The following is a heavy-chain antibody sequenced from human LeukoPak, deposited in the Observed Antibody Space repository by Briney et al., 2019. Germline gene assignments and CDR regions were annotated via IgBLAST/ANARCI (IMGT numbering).Heavy chain of an antibody. CDR3: ARDAIGRRWLQFNYYYYMDV. CDR1: GFTFSDYY. J-gene: IGHJ6*03. Sequence: GGSLRLSCAASGFTFSDYYMSWIRQAPGKGLEWVSYISSSGSTIYYADSVKGRFTISRDNAKNSLYLQMNSLRAEDTAVYYCARDAIGRRWLQFNYYYYMDVWGKGTTVTVSS. V-gene: IGHV3-11*01. D-gene: IGHD5-24*01. CDR2: ISSSGSTI.